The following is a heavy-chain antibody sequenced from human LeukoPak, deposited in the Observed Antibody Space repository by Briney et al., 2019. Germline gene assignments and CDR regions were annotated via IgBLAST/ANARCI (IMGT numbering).Heavy chain of an antibody. CDR2: ISGDGGRT. CDR3: AKEVDTAMPNFDY. D-gene: IGHD5-18*01. V-gene: IGHV3-43*02. J-gene: IGHJ4*02. CDR1: GFTFDDYA. Sequence: PGGSLRLSCAASGFTFDDYAMPWVRQAPGKGLEWVSLISGDGGRTYYAASVKGRFPISRDNSKDSLYLQMNSLRTEDTALYYCAKEVDTAMPNFDYWGQGTLVTVSS.